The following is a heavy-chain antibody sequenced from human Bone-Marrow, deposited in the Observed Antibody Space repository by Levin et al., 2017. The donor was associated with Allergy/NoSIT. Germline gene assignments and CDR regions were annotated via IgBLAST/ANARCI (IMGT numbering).Heavy chain of an antibody. CDR3: ARGGYSIAARPDNWFDP. V-gene: IGHV1-2*02. CDR1: GYTFTGYY. Sequence: PGESLKISCKASGYTFTGYYMHWVRQAPGQGLEWMGWINPNSGGTNYAQKFQGRVTMTRDTSISTAYMELSRLRSDDTAVYYCARGGYSIAARPDNWFDPWGQGTLVTVSS. D-gene: IGHD6-6*01. J-gene: IGHJ5*02. CDR2: INPNSGGT.